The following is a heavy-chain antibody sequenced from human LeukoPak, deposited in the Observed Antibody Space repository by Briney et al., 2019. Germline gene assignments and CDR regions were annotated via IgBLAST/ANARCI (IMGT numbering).Heavy chain of an antibody. J-gene: IGHJ4*02. CDR1: GFSFNSHS. CDR2: ISSGSSTI. V-gene: IGHV3-48*02. Sequence: GGSLRLSCAASGFSFNSHSMNWVPQAPGQGLEWVSYISSGSSTIYYADSVKGRFTISRGNAKNSLYLQMSSLRDEDTAVYYCAREQVPLGTGIDYWGQGTLVTVSS. D-gene: IGHD3/OR15-3a*01. CDR3: AREQVPLGTGIDY.